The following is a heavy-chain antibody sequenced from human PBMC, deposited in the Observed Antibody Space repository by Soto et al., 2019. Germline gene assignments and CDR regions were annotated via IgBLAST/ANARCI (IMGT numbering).Heavy chain of an antibody. CDR2: INPSGGST. D-gene: IGHD3-3*01. Sequence: EASVKVSCKASGYTFTSYYMHWVRQAPGQGLEWMGIINPSGGSTSYAQKFQGRVTMTRDTSTSTVYMELSSLRSEDTAVYYCARDGRGRDFWSGYHHRWFDPWGQGTLVTVSS. V-gene: IGHV1-46*01. CDR3: ARDGRGRDFWSGYHHRWFDP. J-gene: IGHJ5*02. CDR1: GYTFTSYY.